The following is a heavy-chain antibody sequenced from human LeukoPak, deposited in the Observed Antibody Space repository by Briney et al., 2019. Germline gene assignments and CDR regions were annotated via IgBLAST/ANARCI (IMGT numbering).Heavy chain of an antibody. CDR1: GFTFNNYA. J-gene: IGHJ4*02. V-gene: IGHV3-23*01. CDR2: SSGNGGSASYT. Sequence: PGGSLRLSCAVSGFTFNNYALSWVRQAPGKGLEWASTSSGNGGSASYTYYADSVKGRFTISRDNSKNTLSLQMNSLRAEDTAVYYCARDHSSGWRFDYWGQGTLVTVSS. CDR3: ARDHSSGWRFDY. D-gene: IGHD6-19*01.